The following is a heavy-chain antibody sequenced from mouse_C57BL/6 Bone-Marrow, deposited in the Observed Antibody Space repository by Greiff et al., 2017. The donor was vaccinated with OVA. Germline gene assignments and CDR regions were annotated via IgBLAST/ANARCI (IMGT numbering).Heavy chain of an antibody. CDR1: GYSITSGYD. J-gene: IGHJ4*01. CDR2: ISYSGST. CDR3: ASNYGSSYSYAMDY. Sequence: EVQLQQSGPGMVKPSQSLSLTCTVTGYSITSGYDWHWIRHFPGNKLEWMGYISYSGSTNYNPSLKSRISITHDTSKNHFFLKLNSVTTEDTATYYCASNYGSSYSYAMDYWGQGTSVTVSS. D-gene: IGHD1-1*01. V-gene: IGHV3-1*01.